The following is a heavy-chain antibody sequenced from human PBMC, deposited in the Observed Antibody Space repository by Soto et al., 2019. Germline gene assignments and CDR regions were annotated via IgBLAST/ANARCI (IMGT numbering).Heavy chain of an antibody. V-gene: IGHV3-48*02. CDR3: ARVPSYDILTGQYRNYYGMDV. J-gene: IGHJ6*02. CDR1: GFTFSSYS. D-gene: IGHD3-9*01. CDR2: ISSSSTI. Sequence: GGSLRLSCAASGFTFSSYSMNWVRQAPGKGLEWVSYISSSSTIYYADSVKGRFTISRDNAKNSLYLQMNSLRDEDTAVYYCARVPSYDILTGQYRNYYGMDVWGQGTTVTVSS.